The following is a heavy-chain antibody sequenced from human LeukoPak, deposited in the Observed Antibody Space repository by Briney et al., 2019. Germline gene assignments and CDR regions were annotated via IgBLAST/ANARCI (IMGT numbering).Heavy chain of an antibody. CDR2: IIDYNGNT. CDR3: ARSGWYGWAKYNWFDP. J-gene: IGHJ5*02. CDR1: GYTFTSYG. Sequence: ASVKVSCKASGYTFTSYGISWVRQAPGQGLEWMGWIIDYNGNTNYAQEVQGRVTMTTDTSTSTAYMELRSLRPDDTAVCYCARSGWYGWAKYNWFDPWGQGTLVTVSS. V-gene: IGHV1-18*01. D-gene: IGHD6-19*01.